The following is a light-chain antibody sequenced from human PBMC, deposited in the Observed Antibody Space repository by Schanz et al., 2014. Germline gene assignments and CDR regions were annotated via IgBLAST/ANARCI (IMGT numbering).Light chain of an antibody. J-gene: IGKJ1*01. CDR1: QSISNN. V-gene: IGKV3-20*01. CDR3: QQYSGSPPWT. CDR2: GAF. Sequence: EIVMTQSPATLYVSPGEGATLSCRASQSISNNLAWYQHKPGQAPRLLMYGAFSRAAGIPDRFSGSGSGTDFTLTIIRLEPEDFAVYYCQQYSGSPPWTFGQGTKVEIK.